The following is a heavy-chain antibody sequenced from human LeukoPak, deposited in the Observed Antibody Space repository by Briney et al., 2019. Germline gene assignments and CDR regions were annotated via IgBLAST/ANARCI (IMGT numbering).Heavy chain of an antibody. D-gene: IGHD6-19*01. CDR3: ADGGYSSGWYLSV. J-gene: IGHJ4*02. Sequence: SVKVSCKASGGTFSSYAISWVRQAPGQGLEWMGRIIPILGIANYAQKFQGRVTITADKSTSTAYMELSSLRSEDTAVYYCADGGYSSGWYLSVWGQGTLVTVSS. CDR2: IIPILGIA. V-gene: IGHV1-69*04. CDR1: GGTFSSYA.